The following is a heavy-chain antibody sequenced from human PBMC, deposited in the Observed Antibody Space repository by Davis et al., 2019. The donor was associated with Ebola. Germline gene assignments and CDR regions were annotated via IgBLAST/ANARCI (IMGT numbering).Heavy chain of an antibody. D-gene: IGHD6-6*01. CDR1: GGSISSYY. Sequence: PSETLSLTCTVSGGSISSYYWSWIRQPPGRGLEWIGYIYYSGSTNYNPSLKSRVTISVDTSKNQFSLKLSSVTAADTAVYYCARSSIAAHFDLWGRGTLVTVSS. V-gene: IGHV4-59*08. J-gene: IGHJ2*01. CDR3: ARSSIAAHFDL. CDR2: IYYSGST.